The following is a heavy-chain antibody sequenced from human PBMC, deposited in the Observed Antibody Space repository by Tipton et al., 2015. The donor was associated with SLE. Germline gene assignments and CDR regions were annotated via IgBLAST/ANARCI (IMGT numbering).Heavy chain of an antibody. Sequence: GSLRLSCAASGFTFSSYSMNWVRQAPWKGLEWVSSISSSSSYIYYADSVKGRFTISRDNAKNSLYLQMNSLRAEDTAVYYCAREGIAAAVGYYYYMDVWGKGTTVTVSS. V-gene: IGHV3-21*01. CDR1: GFTFSSYS. CDR3: AREGIAAAVGYYYYMDV. D-gene: IGHD6-13*01. CDR2: ISSSSSYI. J-gene: IGHJ6*03.